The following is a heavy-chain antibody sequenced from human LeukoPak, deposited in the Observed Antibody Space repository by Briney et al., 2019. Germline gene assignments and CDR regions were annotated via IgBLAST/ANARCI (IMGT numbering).Heavy chain of an antibody. D-gene: IGHD6-6*01. J-gene: IGHJ4*02. CDR2: ISSSSSYI. Sequence: GGSLRLSCAASGFTFSSYSMNWVRQAPGKGLEWVSSISSSSSYIYYADSVKGRFTTSRDNAKNSLYLQMNSLRAEDTAVYYCARVTDSSSSRGHYFDYWGQGTLVTVSS. CDR3: ARVTDSSSSRGHYFDY. V-gene: IGHV3-21*01. CDR1: GFTFSSYS.